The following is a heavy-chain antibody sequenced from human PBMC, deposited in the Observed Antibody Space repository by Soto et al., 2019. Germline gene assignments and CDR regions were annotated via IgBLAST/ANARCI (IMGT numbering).Heavy chain of an antibody. J-gene: IGHJ6*02. CDR2: ISGSGGST. V-gene: IGHV3-23*01. D-gene: IGHD6-19*01. CDR1: GFTFSSHA. CDR3: ASPSAQERRYSSGWGALDYYGMDV. Sequence: GGSLRLSCAASGFTFSSHAMSWVRQAPGKGLEWVSAISGSGGSTYYADSVKGRFTISRDNSKNTLYLQMNSLRAEDTAVYYCASPSAQERRYSSGWGALDYYGMDVWGQGTTVTVSS.